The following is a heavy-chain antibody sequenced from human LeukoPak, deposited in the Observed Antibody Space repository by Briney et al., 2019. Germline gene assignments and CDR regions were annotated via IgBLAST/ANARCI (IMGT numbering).Heavy chain of an antibody. CDR3: ARARAYYYYMDV. Sequence: PGGSLRLSCAASGFTFSSYEMNWVRQAPGKGLEWISYISASGTITHYADSVEGRFTISRDNAKNSLYLQMNSLRAEDTAVYYCARARAYYYYMDVWGKGTTVTVSS. CDR1: GFTFSSYE. V-gene: IGHV3-48*03. D-gene: IGHD3-10*01. J-gene: IGHJ6*03. CDR2: ISASGTIT.